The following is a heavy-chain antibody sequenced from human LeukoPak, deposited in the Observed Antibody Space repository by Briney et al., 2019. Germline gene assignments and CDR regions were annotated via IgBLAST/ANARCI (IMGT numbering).Heavy chain of an antibody. CDR2: ISYDGSNK. Sequence: PGGSLRLSCAASGFTFSSYGMHWVRQAPGKGLEWVAVISYDGSNKYYADSVKGRFTISRANSKNTLYLQMSSLRVEDTAVYYCVKDASGARVKWYFDLWGRGTLVTVSS. D-gene: IGHD7-27*01. CDR3: VKDASGARVKWYFDL. V-gene: IGHV3-30*18. J-gene: IGHJ2*01. CDR1: GFTFSSYG.